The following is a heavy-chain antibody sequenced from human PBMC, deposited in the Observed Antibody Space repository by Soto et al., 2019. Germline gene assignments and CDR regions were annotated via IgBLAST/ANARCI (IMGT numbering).Heavy chain of an antibody. CDR1: GFSLSTSGVG. D-gene: IGHD3-9*01. V-gene: IGHV2-5*02. Sequence: QITLKESGPTLVRPTQTLTLTCAFSGFSLSTSGVGVGWIRQPPGKALEWLAVIYWDDSQHYSPSLRSRLTITKDTSTNQVVLTLTNMDPMDTGTYYCAHKGPEDWPLDYWGQGTLVTVSS. CDR2: IYWDDSQ. CDR3: AHKGPEDWPLDY. J-gene: IGHJ4*02.